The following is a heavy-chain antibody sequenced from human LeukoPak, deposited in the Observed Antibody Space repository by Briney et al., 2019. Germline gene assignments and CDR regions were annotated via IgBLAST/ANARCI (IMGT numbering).Heavy chain of an antibody. CDR3: ARGPSVIYDILTGYYYFDY. V-gene: IGHV4-34*01. CDR1: GGSFSGYF. D-gene: IGHD3-9*01. Sequence: SETLSLTCAVSGGSFSGYFWTWIRQPAGKGLEWIGEINHGGSTNYNPSLKSRVTISLDTSKNQFSLKLSSVTAAGTAVYYCARGPSVIYDILTGYYYFDYWGQGTLVTVCS. J-gene: IGHJ4*02. CDR2: INHGGST.